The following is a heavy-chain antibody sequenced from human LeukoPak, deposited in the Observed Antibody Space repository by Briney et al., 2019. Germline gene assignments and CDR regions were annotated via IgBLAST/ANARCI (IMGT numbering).Heavy chain of an antibody. J-gene: IGHJ4*02. CDR1: GGTFSSYA. CDR3: AREQGYHYDSSGYCFDY. Sequence: SVKVSCKASGGTFSSYAISWVRQAPGQGLEWMGRIIPIFGIANYAQKFQGRVTITADKSTSTAYMELSSLRSEDTAVYYCAREQGYHYDSSGYCFDYWGQGTLVTVSS. D-gene: IGHD3-22*01. CDR2: IIPIFGIA. V-gene: IGHV1-69*04.